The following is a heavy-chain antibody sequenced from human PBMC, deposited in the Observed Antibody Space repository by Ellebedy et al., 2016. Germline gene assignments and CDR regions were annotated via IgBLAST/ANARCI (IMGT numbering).Heavy chain of an antibody. D-gene: IGHD1-14*01. V-gene: IGHV4-4*07. CDR1: GDSIVNYY. Sequence: SETLSLXXTVSGDSIVNYYWTWIRQPAGQGLQWIGRIYSSGSTNYNPSLKSRVTMSVDTSKNHISLDLKSVTAADTAVYYCVKESEGHYFDYWGQGTLVTVSS. J-gene: IGHJ4*02. CDR3: VKESEGHYFDY. CDR2: IYSSGST.